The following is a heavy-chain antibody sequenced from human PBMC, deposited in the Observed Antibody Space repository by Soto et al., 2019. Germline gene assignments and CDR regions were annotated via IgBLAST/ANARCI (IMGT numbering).Heavy chain of an antibody. CDR2: ISGGGGST. J-gene: IGHJ6*02. Sequence: GGSLRLSCAASGFTFSNYAMNWVRLAPGKGLEWVSGISGGGGSTYYADSVKGRFTISRDNSKNTLYLQMNSLRAEDTAVYYCAKVRGSLYYYGMDVWGQGTTVTVSS. CDR3: AKVRGSLYYYGMDV. V-gene: IGHV3-23*01. CDR1: GFTFSNYA.